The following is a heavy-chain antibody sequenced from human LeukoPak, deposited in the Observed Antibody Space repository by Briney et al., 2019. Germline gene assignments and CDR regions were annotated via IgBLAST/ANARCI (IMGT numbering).Heavy chain of an antibody. CDR1: GFTFSSYW. CDR3: ARGGGLDV. D-gene: IGHD3-16*01. V-gene: IGHV3-7*03. CDR2: INHNGDVN. J-gene: IGHJ6*02. Sequence: GGSLRLSCAASGFTFSSYWMNWARQAPGKGLEWVASINHNGDVNYYVDSVKGRFTISRDNAKNSLYLQMSNLRAEDTAVYFCARGGGLDVWGQGATVTVSS.